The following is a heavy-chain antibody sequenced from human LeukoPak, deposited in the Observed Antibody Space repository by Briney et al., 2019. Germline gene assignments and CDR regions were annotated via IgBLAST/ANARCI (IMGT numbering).Heavy chain of an antibody. V-gene: IGHV3-21*01. CDR2: ISSSSSYI. CDR3: ARDRGYYASGSYYKEAFDI. D-gene: IGHD3-10*01. J-gene: IGHJ3*02. CDR1: GFTFSSYS. Sequence: AGGSLRLSCAASGFTFSSYSMNWVRQAPGKGLEWVSSISSSSSYIYYADSVEGRFTISRDNAKNSLYLQMNSLRAEDTAVFYCARDRGYYASGSYYKEAFDIWGQGTMVTVSS.